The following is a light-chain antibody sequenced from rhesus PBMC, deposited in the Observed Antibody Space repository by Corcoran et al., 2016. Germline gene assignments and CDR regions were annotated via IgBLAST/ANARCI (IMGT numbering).Light chain of an antibody. Sequence: GDRVTITCRASQGITNDLAWYQQKPGETPKLLIYEASSLQSGIPSRFSGSGSGTDFTLTISSLQSEDFATYYCQHYYSTPYSFGQGPKWRSN. J-gene: IGKJ2*01. CDR3: QHYYSTPYS. CDR1: QGITND. CDR2: EAS. V-gene: IGKV1-25*01.